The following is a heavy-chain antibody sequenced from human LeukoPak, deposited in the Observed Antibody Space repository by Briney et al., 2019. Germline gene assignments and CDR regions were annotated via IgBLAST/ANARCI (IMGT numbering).Heavy chain of an antibody. CDR2: IYYSGST. J-gene: IGHJ4*02. CDR3: ARGHDSSGYYLDYYFDY. V-gene: IGHV4-31*03. CDR1: GGSISSGGYY. D-gene: IGHD3-22*01. Sequence: SETLSLTCTVSGGSISSGGYYWSWIRQHPGKGLEWIGYIYYSGSTYYNPSLKSRVTISVDTSKNQFSLKLSSVTAADTAVYYCARGHDSSGYYLDYYFDYWGQETLVTVSS.